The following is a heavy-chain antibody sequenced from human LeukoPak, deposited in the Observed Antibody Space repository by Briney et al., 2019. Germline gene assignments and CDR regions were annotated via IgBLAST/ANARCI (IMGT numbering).Heavy chain of an antibody. J-gene: IGHJ6*02. CDR1: GFTFSSYS. CDR2: ISSSSYI. CDR3: ARASSGHVYYYYGMDV. D-gene: IGHD6-19*01. Sequence: GGSLRLSCAASGFTFSSYSMNWVRQAPGKGLEWVSSISSSSYIYYADSVKGRFTISRDNAKNSLYLQMNSLRAEDTAVYYCARASSGHVYYYYGMDVWGQGTTVTVSS. V-gene: IGHV3-21*01.